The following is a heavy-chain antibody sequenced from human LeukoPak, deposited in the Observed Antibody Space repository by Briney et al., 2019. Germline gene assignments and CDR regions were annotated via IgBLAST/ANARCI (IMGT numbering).Heavy chain of an antibody. CDR2: INPNSGGT. CDR3: ARGWKYYDSSGPVIY. V-gene: IGHV1-2*02. CDR1: GYTFTGYY. J-gene: IGHJ4*02. D-gene: IGHD3-22*01. Sequence: ASVKVSCKASGYTFTGYYMHWVRQAPGQGLEWMGWINPNSGGTNYPQKFQGRVTMTRDTSISTAYMELSRLRSDDTAVYYCARGWKYYDSSGPVIYWGQGTLVTVSS.